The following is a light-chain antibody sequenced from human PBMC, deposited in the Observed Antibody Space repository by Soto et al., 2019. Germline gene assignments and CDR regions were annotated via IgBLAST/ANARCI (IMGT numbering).Light chain of an antibody. CDR3: QQYNNWPRGT. Sequence: ETVMTQSPATLSVSPGETATLSCRASQNINSNLAWYQQKPGQAPRLLIYGASTRATGIPDRFSGGGSGTEFTLTISSLQSEDFAVYSCQQYNNWPRGTFGQGTKLELK. J-gene: IGKJ2*02. CDR1: QNINSN. V-gene: IGKV3-15*01. CDR2: GAS.